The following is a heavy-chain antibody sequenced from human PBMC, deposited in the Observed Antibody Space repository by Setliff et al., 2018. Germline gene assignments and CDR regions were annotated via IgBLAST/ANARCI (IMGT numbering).Heavy chain of an antibody. V-gene: IGHV4-34*03. CDR2: ISHSGST. CDR3: TVYNTGSSKDHY. D-gene: IGHD2-8*02. CDR1: GGPINSYY. Sequence: SETLSLTCIVSGGPINSYYWCWIRQSPGKGLEWLGEISHSGSTNYNPSLKSRVTISVDKSKNQFSLKLSSVTAADTAVYYCTVYNTGSSKDHYWGQGTPVTVSS. J-gene: IGHJ4*02.